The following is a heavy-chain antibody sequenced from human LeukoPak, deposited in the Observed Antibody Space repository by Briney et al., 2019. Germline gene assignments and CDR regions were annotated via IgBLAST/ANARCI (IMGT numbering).Heavy chain of an antibody. Sequence: RGESLKISCKGSGYSFTSYWIGWVRQMPGKGLEWMGIIYPGDSDTRYSPSFQGQVTISADKSISTAYLQWSSLKASDTAMYYCARRLRGYSPNSSWFDPWGQGTLVTVSS. CDR3: ARRLRGYSPNSSWFDP. D-gene: IGHD3-3*01. J-gene: IGHJ5*02. V-gene: IGHV5-51*01. CDR1: GYSFTSYW. CDR2: IYPGDSDT.